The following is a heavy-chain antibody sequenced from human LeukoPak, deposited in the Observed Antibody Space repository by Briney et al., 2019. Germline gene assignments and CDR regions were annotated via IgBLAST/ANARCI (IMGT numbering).Heavy chain of an antibody. CDR1: GGSISSYY. J-gene: IGHJ4*02. CDR2: IYYSGST. CDR3: ARSKAYGSGSYYY. D-gene: IGHD3-10*01. V-gene: IGHV4-59*08. Sequence: PSETLSLTCTVSGGSISSYYWSWLRQPPGKGLEWVGYIYYSGSTNYNPSLKSRVTISVDTSKNQFSLKLSSVTAADTAVYYCARSKAYGSGSYYYWGQGTLVTVSS.